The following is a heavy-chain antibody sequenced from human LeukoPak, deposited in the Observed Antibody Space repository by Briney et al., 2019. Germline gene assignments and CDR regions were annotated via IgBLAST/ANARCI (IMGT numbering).Heavy chain of an antibody. J-gene: IGHJ5*02. CDR1: GFTFDDCA. CDR2: ISWDSGSI. Sequence: GGSLRLSCAASGFTFDDCAMHWVRQAPGKGLEWVSGISWDSGSIGYADSVKGRFTISRDNAKNSLYLQMDSLSAEDTALYYCAKDTGSGSYSYNWFDPWGQGTLVTVSS. CDR3: AKDTGSGSYSYNWFDP. V-gene: IGHV3-9*01. D-gene: IGHD3-10*01.